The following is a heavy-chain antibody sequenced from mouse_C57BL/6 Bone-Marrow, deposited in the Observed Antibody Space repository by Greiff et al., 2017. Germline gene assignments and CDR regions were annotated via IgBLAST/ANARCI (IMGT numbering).Heavy chain of an antibody. Sequence: VQLKQSGAELVRPGASVKLSCTASGFHIKDYYMHWVKQRPEQGLEWIGRIDPEDGDTEYAQTFQGKATMTADTSSNPAYLQPRSLTSEDTSVYYCTTHYDDDYYYAMDYWGQGTLVTVSS. J-gene: IGHJ4*01. CDR2: IDPEDGDT. D-gene: IGHD1-1*01. V-gene: IGHV14-1*01. CDR3: TTHYDDDYYYAMDY. CDR1: GFHIKDYY.